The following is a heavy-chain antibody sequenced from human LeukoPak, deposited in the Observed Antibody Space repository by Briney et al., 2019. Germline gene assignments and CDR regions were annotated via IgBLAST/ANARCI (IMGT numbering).Heavy chain of an antibody. CDR1: GFTFSSYG. CDR2: IWYDGSNK. J-gene: IGHJ4*02. D-gene: IGHD1-1*01. Sequence: PGGSLRLSCAASGFTFSSYGMHWVRQAPGKGLEWVAVIWYDGSNKYYADSVKGRFTISRDNSKNTLYLQMNSLRAEDTAVYYCARGGWGTATDYWGQGTLVTVSS. CDR3: ARGGWGTATDY. V-gene: IGHV3-33*01.